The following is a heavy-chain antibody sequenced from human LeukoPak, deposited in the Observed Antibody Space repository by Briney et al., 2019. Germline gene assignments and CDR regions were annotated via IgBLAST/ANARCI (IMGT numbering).Heavy chain of an antibody. V-gene: IGHV1-46*01. CDR1: GGTFSSYA. CDR3: ARHPSPQLHHFDY. CDR2: INPTGDST. J-gene: IGHJ4*02. D-gene: IGHD2-2*01. Sequence: ASVTVSCTASGGTFSSYAISWVRQAPGQGLEWMGIINPTGDSTTYAQKFQGRVTMTRDTSTNTVYMELSSLRSDDTAVYYCARHPSPQLHHFDYWGQGTLVTVSS.